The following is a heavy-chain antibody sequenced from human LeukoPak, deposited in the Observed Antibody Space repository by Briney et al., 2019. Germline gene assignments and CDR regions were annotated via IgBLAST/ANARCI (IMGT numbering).Heavy chain of an antibody. CDR2: IYPGDSDT. V-gene: IGHV5-51*01. Sequence: GESLKISCKGSGYTFSSYWIGWVRQMPGKGLEWMGIIYPGDSDTRYSPSFQGQVTISADKSISTAYLQWSSLKASDTAMYYCARNQMVGATRSLFDYWGQGTLVTVSS. CDR3: ARNQMVGATRSLFDY. J-gene: IGHJ4*02. CDR1: GYTFSSYW. D-gene: IGHD1-26*01.